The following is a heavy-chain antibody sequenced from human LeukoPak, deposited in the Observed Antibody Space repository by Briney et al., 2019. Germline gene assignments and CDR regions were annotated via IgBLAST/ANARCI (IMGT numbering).Heavy chain of an antibody. D-gene: IGHD6-13*01. Sequence: ASVKVSRKASGGTFSSYAISWVRQAPGQGLEWMGGIIPIFGTANYAQKFQGRVTITADESTSTAYMELSSLRSEDTAVYYCAVSGKQQYTPQFDYWGQGTLVTVSS. J-gene: IGHJ4*02. V-gene: IGHV1-69*13. CDR3: AVSGKQQYTPQFDY. CDR2: IIPIFGTA. CDR1: GGTFSSYA.